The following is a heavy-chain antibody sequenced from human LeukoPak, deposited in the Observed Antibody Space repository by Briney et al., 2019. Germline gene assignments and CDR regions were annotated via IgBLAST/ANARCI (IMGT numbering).Heavy chain of an antibody. D-gene: IGHD3-16*02. J-gene: IGHJ4*02. CDR2: IHTSGST. Sequence: SETLSLTCTFSGGSISSYYWSWIRQPAGKGLEWIGRIHTSGSTNYNPSLKSRVTMSLDTSKNPFSLKLSSVTAADSAVYYCARHLYDYVWGSNRPEYSFNYWGQGTLVTVSS. CDR3: ARHLYDYVWGSNRPEYSFNY. V-gene: IGHV4-4*07. CDR1: GGSISSYY.